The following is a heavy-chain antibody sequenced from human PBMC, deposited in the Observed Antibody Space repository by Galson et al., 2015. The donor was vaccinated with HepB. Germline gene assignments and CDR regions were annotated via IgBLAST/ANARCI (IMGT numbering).Heavy chain of an antibody. CDR1: GGSFSGYF. Sequence: ETLSLTCDVRGGSFSGYFWSWIRQSPGKGLEWIGDIDHAGSTNYNPSLKSRVTISVDTSKTQFSLRLNSLTAADTATYFCVRGPYRPLRSKEGYFDYWGQGTLLTVSS. V-gene: IGHV4-34*01. CDR2: IDHAGST. CDR3: VRGPYRPLRSKEGYFDY. D-gene: IGHD3-16*02. J-gene: IGHJ4*01.